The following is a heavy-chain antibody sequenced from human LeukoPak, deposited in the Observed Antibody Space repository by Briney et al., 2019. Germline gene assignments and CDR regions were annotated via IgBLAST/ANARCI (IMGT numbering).Heavy chain of an antibody. CDR2: MNPNSGNT. Sequence: GASVKVSCKASGYTFTSYDINWVRQATGQGLEWMGWMNPNSGNTGYAQKFQGRVTITRNTSISTAYMELSSLRSEDTAVYYCLLVRGSMGYYMDVWGQGTMVTVSS. D-gene: IGHD3-10*01. J-gene: IGHJ6*03. V-gene: IGHV1-8*03. CDR3: LLVRGSMGYYMDV. CDR1: GYTFTSYD.